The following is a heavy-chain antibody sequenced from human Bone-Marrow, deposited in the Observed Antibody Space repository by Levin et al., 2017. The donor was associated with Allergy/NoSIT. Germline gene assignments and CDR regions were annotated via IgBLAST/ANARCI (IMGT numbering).Heavy chain of an antibody. CDR1: GGSINKGDHY. Sequence: PSETLSLTCTVSGGSINKGDHYWTWIRQPAGKGLEWIGRIYTSGDTNYNPSLKSRASISVDTSKKQVYLRLRSVTAADTAVYYCARDAGGHYDILTESFYAYYYMDVWGKGTTVTVSS. CDR2: IYTSGDT. D-gene: IGHD3-9*01. V-gene: IGHV4-61*02. J-gene: IGHJ6*03. CDR3: ARDAGGHYDILTESFYAYYYMDV.